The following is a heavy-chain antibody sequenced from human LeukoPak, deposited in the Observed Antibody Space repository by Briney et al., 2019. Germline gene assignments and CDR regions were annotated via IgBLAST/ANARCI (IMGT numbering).Heavy chain of an antibody. Sequence: GGSLRLSCAASGFTFDDYAMHWVRQAPGKGLEWVSGISWNSGSIGYADSVKGRFTISRDNAKNSLYLQMNSLRAEDTALYYCAKDIGYDILTGYDWGQGTLVTVSS. D-gene: IGHD3-9*01. CDR2: ISWNSGSI. CDR1: GFTFDDYA. V-gene: IGHV3-9*01. CDR3: AKDIGYDILTGYD. J-gene: IGHJ4*02.